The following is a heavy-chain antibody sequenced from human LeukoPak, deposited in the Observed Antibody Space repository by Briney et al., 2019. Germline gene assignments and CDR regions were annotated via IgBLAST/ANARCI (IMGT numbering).Heavy chain of an antibody. Sequence: PSETLSLTCTVSGDSTSSSTYYWDWIRQAPGKGLEWIGSIYDSGTTHYNPSLKSRVTISGDTSKNQFSLKLNSVTAADTAIYYCATHRRSGSGGSENAFEIWGQGTMVTVSS. D-gene: IGHD5-12*01. CDR2: IYDSGTT. CDR1: GDSTSSSTYY. V-gene: IGHV4-39*01. CDR3: ATHRRSGSGGSENAFEI. J-gene: IGHJ3*02.